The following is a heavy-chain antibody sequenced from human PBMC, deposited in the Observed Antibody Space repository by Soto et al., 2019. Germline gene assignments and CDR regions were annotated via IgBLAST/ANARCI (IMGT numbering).Heavy chain of an antibody. V-gene: IGHV3-23*01. Sequence: GGSLRLSCAASGFTFSSYAMSWVRQAPGKGLEWVSAISGSGGSTYYADSVKGRFTISRDNSKNTLYLQMNSLRAEDTAVYYCAKTQGGRDGYNSYLYYYYYGVPLDVWGKGTTVTVSS. D-gene: IGHD5-12*01. J-gene: IGHJ6*04. CDR1: GFTFSSYA. CDR2: ISGSGGST. CDR3: AKTQGGRDGYNSYLYYYYYGVPLDV.